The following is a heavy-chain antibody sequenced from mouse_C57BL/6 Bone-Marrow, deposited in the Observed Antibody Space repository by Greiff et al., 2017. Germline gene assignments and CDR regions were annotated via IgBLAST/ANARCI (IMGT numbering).Heavy chain of an antibody. CDR3: NRIAY. V-gene: IGHV14-4*01. J-gene: IGHJ3*01. Sequence: VQLQQSGAELVRPGASVKLSCTASGFNIKDDYMHWVNQRPEQGLEWIGWIDPENGDTASDSKFQGKATITVDTSSNTAYLQLSSLTPEDTAVYYCNRIAYWGQGTLVTVSA. CDR1: GFNIKDDY. CDR2: IDPENGDT.